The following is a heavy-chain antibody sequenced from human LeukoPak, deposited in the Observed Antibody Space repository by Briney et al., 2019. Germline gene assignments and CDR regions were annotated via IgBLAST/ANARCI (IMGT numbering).Heavy chain of an antibody. J-gene: IGHJ4*02. Sequence: SQTLSLTCTVSSGSISSGRYYWSWIRQPAGKGLEWIGRIYTSGSTQYNPSLKSRVTISLDTSKNQFSLKLSSVTAADTAVYYCARADDYGLYFDYWGQGTLVTVSS. D-gene: IGHD4-17*01. V-gene: IGHV4-61*02. CDR1: SGSISSGRYY. CDR2: IYTSGST. CDR3: ARADDYGLYFDY.